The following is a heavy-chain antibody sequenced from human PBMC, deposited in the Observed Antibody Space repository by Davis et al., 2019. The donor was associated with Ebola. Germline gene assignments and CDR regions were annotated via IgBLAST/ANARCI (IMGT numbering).Heavy chain of an antibody. Sequence: GSLRLSCAVYGGSFSGYYWSWIRQPPGKGLEWIGEINHSGSTNYNPSLKSRVTISVDTSKNQFSLKLSSVTAADTAVYYCARGVMDSSAQAFSSFDYWGQGTLVTVSS. CDR2: INHSGST. V-gene: IGHV4-34*01. CDR1: GGSFSGYY. D-gene: IGHD3-22*01. J-gene: IGHJ4*02. CDR3: ARGVMDSSAQAFSSFDY.